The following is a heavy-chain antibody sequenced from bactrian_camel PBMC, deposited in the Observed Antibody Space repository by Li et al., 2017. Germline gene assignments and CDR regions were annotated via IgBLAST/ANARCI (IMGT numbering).Heavy chain of an antibody. Sequence: HVQLVESGGGSVQTGESLRPSCKANGYTRTMYCMGWFRQTPGKEREAVAATYRGSTYYADSVKGRFTISTDSAEMTLYLQMDSLKPEDTAMYYCAAQVGGACYVLQPKYSYWGQGTQVTVS. CDR3: AAQVGGACYVLQPKYSY. V-gene: IGHV3S55*01. D-gene: IGHD5*01. J-gene: IGHJ4*01. CDR2: TYRGST. CDR1: GYTRTMYC.